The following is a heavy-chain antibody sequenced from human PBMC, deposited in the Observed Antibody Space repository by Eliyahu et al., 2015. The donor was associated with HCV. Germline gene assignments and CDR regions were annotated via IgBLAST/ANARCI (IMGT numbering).Heavy chain of an antibody. CDR1: GYTFXNYY. CDR2: INPSSGXA. CDR3: ARGIVVAGKRDWYFDL. Sequence: QVQLVQSGAEMKKPGASLKVSCKASGYTFXNYYIHWFRQAPGHGLEWMAMINPSSGXASXPQKFQGRLTVTRDTSTNTVFMELESLTSEDTAIYYCARGIVVAGKRDWYFDLWGRGTLFTVSS. D-gene: IGHD3-22*01. V-gene: IGHV1-46*01. J-gene: IGHJ2*01.